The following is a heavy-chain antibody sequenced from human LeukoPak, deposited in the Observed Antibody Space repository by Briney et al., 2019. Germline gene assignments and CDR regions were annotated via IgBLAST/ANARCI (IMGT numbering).Heavy chain of an antibody. D-gene: IGHD3-10*01. CDR3: ARVFPTMAYFDY. Sequence: EASVKVSCKASGYTFTGHYIHWVRQAPGQGLEWMGWINPNNGVTNYAQNFQGRVTMTRDTSISTAYMELSRLRSDDTAVYYCARVFPTMAYFDYWGQGTLVTVSS. CDR2: INPNNGVT. J-gene: IGHJ4*02. V-gene: IGHV1-2*02. CDR1: GYTFTGHY.